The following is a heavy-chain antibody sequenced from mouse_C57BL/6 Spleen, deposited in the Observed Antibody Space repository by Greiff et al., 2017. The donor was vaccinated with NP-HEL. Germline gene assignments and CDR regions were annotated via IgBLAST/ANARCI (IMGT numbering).Heavy chain of an antibody. V-gene: IGHV1-26*01. CDR1: GYTFTDYY. CDR2: INPNNGGT. D-gene: IGHD1-1*01. Sequence: VQLKQSGPELVKPGASVKISCKASGYTFTDYYMNWVKQSHGKSLEWIGDINPNNGGTSYNQKFKGKATLTVDKSSSTAYMELRSLTSEDSAVYYCARGYYGSSYRGWWYFDVWGTGTTVTVSS. CDR3: ARGYYGSSYRGWWYFDV. J-gene: IGHJ1*03.